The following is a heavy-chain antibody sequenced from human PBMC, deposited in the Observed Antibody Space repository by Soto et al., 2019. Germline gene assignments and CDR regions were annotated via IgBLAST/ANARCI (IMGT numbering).Heavy chain of an antibody. D-gene: IGHD4-4*01. J-gene: IGHJ6*03. Sequence: QVQLVQSGAEVKKPGSSVKVSCKASGGTFSSYTISWVRQAPGQGLEWMGRILPILGIANYAQKFQGRVTITADKATSTAYMELSSLRSEDTAVYYCAVGPYSSRYYYYYMDVWGKGTTVTVSS. CDR1: GGTFSSYT. CDR2: ILPILGIA. CDR3: AVGPYSSRYYYYYMDV. V-gene: IGHV1-69*02.